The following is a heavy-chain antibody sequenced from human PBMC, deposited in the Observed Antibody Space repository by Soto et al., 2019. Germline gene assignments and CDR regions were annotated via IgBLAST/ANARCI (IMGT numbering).Heavy chain of an antibody. CDR2: ISAYNGNT. V-gene: IGHV1-18*01. D-gene: IGHD1-26*01. J-gene: IGHJ4*02. CDR1: GYTFTSYG. Sequence: QVQLVQSGAEVKKPGASVKVSCKTSGYTFTSYGISWVRQAPGQGLEWMGWISAYNGNTNYAQKLQGRVTMTTDTAPSTAYMELRSLRSDDRAVYCCAGDHVVRGNYYDYWGQGTLVTVSS. CDR3: AGDHVVRGNYYDY.